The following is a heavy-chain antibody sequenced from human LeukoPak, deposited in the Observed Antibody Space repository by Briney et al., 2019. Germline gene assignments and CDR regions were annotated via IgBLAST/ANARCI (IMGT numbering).Heavy chain of an antibody. D-gene: IGHD6-19*01. V-gene: IGHV3-66*01. CDR3: AKSSGWEYYYYYMDV. Sequence: GGSLRLSCAASGFTVSSNYMSWVRQAPGKGLEWVSVIYSGGSTYYADFVKGRFTISRDNSKNTLYLQMNSLRAEDTAVYYCAKSSGWEYYYYYMDVWGKGTTVTISS. CDR1: GFTVSSNY. J-gene: IGHJ6*03. CDR2: IYSGGST.